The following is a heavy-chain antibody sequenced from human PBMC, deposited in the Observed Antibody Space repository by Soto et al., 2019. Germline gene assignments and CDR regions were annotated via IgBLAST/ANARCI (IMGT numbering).Heavy chain of an antibody. D-gene: IGHD5-18*01. Sequence: QVQLVQSGAEVKKPGASVRVSCKASGYTFTHYYIHWVRQAPGQGLEWMGIINPNGGITTYAQKFRAGFSMTSDTSTSTVYLELSSLRSEDSAVYYCATSVNSAMAFDYWGQGTLVTVSS. CDR3: ATSVNSAMAFDY. J-gene: IGHJ4*02. CDR1: GYTFTHYY. CDR2: INPNGGIT. V-gene: IGHV1-46*01.